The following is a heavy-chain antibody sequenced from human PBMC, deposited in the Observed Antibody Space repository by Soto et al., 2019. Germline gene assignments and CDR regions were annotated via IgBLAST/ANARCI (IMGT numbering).Heavy chain of an antibody. V-gene: IGHV6-1*01. Sequence: SQTLSLTCAISGDSVSSNSAAWNWIRRSPSRGLEWLGRTYYRSKWYNEYAVSVKSRIAINPDTSKNQFSLQLNSVTPEDTAVYFCAKGDNLGPKTGYAFDPWGQGIMVTVSS. CDR2: TYYRSKWYN. D-gene: IGHD5-12*01. J-gene: IGHJ5*02. CDR3: AKGDNLGPKTGYAFDP. CDR1: GDSVSSNSAA.